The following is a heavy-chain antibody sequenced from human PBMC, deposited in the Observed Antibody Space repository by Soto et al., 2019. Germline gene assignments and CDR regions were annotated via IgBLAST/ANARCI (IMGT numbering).Heavy chain of an antibody. V-gene: IGHV3-30*18. CDR1: GFTFSSYG. CDR2: ISYDGSSK. CDR3: ANLGASSGGPGCFDC. J-gene: IGHJ4*02. Sequence: QVQLVESGGGVVQPGRSLRLSCAASGFTFSSYGMHWVRQAPGKGLDWVAVISYDGSSKYYADSVKGQFTISRDNSKNTLDPQMNSLRAEDTAVYYCANLGASSGGPGCFDCWGEGTLVTVSA. D-gene: IGHD6-19*01.